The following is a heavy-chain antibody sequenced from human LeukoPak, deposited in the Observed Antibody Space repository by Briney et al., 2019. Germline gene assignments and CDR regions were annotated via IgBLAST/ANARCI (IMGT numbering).Heavy chain of an antibody. CDR3: ARDYYYGSGSYPYYFDY. V-gene: IGHV3-21*01. Sequence: GGSLRLSCAASGFTSSTYTMNWVRQAPGKGLEWVSSISNSSSYIYYADSAKGRFTISRDNAKNSLYLQMNSLRAEDTAVYYCARDYYYGSGSYPYYFDYWGQGTLVTVSS. CDR2: ISNSSSYI. CDR1: GFTSSTYT. J-gene: IGHJ4*02. D-gene: IGHD3-10*01.